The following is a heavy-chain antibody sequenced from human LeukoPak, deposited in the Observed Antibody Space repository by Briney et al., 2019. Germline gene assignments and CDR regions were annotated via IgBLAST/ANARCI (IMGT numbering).Heavy chain of an antibody. V-gene: IGHV1-3*01. CDR2: INAGNGNT. CDR3: ARPFRGVSGYDAYDI. Sequence: ASVKVSCKASGYTFTTSVMHWVRQAPGQRLEWMGWINAGNGNTKCSQRFQGRVTITRDTSASTAYMDLSSLRSEDTAVYYCARPFRGVSGYDAYDIWGQGALVTVS. D-gene: IGHD3-10*01. J-gene: IGHJ3*02. CDR1: GYTFTTSV.